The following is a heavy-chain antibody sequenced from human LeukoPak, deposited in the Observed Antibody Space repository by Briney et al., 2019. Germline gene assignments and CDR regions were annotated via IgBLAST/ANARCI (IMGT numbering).Heavy chain of an antibody. V-gene: IGHV4-59*01. CDR3: STDSPTGFDH. D-gene: IGHD2-8*02. J-gene: IGHJ4*02. CDR2: IYHTGST. CDR1: GSSIRSYY. Sequence: SETLSLTCTVSGSSIRSYYWSWTRQTPGKGLEWIGYIYHTGSTKYNPSLKSRVTISIDTSKNHFSLTLTSVTAADTAVYYCSTDSPTGFDHWGQGALVTVSS.